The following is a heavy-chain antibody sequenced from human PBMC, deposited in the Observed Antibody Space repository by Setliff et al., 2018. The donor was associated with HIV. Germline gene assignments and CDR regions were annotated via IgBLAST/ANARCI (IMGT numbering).Heavy chain of an antibody. CDR1: GGSISNYY. D-gene: IGHD4-17*01. J-gene: IGHJ6*03. CDR2: IYYGGT. CDR3: ARGFDHGDYEESGYVFYYMDV. Sequence: PSETLSLTCTVSGGSISNYYWSWIRQPAEKGLEWIGSIYYGGTNYSPSLRSRVTIPLDTSKNQFSLRLSSVTAADTALYFCARGFDHGDYEESGYVFYYMDVWGKGTTVTVSS. V-gene: IGHV4-59*01.